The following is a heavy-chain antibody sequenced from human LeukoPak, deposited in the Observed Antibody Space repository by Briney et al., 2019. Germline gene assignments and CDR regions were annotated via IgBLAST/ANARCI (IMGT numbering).Heavy chain of an antibody. J-gene: IGHJ6*02. D-gene: IGHD3-22*01. CDR1: GFTFSSYE. V-gene: IGHV3-48*03. Sequence: GGSLRLSCAASGFTFSSYEMNWVRQAPGKGLEWVSYISSSGSTIYYADSVKGRFTISRDNAKNSLYLQMNSLRAEDTAVYYCARAHCDSSGWPIGMDVWGQGTTVTVSS. CDR2: ISSSGSTI. CDR3: ARAHCDSSGWPIGMDV.